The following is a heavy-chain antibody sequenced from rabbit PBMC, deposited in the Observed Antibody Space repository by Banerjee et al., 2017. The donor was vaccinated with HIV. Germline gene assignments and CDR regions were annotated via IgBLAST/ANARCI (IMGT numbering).Heavy chain of an antibody. CDR3: ARSWSSSGYSPFNL. J-gene: IGHJ4*01. V-gene: IGHV1S40*01. D-gene: IGHD1-1*01. CDR1: RFSVSSSYW. CDR2: IYAGSSGTT. Sequence: QSLEESGGDLVKPGASLTLTCTASRFSVSSSYWICWVRQAPGKGLEWIACIYAGSSGTTYYASWAKGRFTISKTSSTTVTLQMTSLTAADTATYFCARSWSSSGYSPFNLWGPGTLVTVS.